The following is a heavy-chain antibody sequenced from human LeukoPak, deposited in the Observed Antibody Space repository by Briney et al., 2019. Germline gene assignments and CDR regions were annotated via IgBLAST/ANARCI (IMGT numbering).Heavy chain of an antibody. Sequence: GGSLRLSCTASGFTFSSYGMHCVRQAPGKGLEWVAFIRYDGSKKYADSVKGRFTISRDNSKNTLYLQMNSLRAEDTAVYYCARETKDAFDIWGQGTMVTVSS. CDR2: IRYDGSKK. J-gene: IGHJ3*02. V-gene: IGHV3-30*02. CDR3: ARETKDAFDI. D-gene: IGHD2-8*01. CDR1: GFTFSSYG.